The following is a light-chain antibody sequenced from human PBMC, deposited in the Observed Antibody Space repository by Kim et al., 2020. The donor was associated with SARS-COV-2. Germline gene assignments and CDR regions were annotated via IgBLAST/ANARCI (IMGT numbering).Light chain of an antibody. CDR1: QSVSSNS. Sequence: LPPGERPTLAGRASQSVSSNSFAWYQQKPGQAPRLLVYGASTRPAGIPDRFTGSGSGTDFTLTINRLEPEDFAVYYCQQYGSSPYTFGQGTKLEI. J-gene: IGKJ2*01. CDR2: GAS. CDR3: QQYGSSPYT. V-gene: IGKV3-20*01.